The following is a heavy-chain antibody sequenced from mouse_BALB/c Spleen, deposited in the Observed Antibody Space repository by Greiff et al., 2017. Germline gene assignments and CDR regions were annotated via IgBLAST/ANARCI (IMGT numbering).Heavy chain of an antibody. CDR3: ARRVITYAMDY. Sequence: VKLMESGPGLVAPSQSLSITCTVSGFSLTGYGVNWVRQPPGKGLEWLGMIWGDGSTDYNSALKSRLSISKDNSKSQVFLKMNSLQTDDTAMYYCARRVITYAMDYWGQGTSVTVSS. D-gene: IGHD2-4*01. J-gene: IGHJ4*01. V-gene: IGHV2-6-7*01. CDR2: IWGDGST. CDR1: GFSLTGYG.